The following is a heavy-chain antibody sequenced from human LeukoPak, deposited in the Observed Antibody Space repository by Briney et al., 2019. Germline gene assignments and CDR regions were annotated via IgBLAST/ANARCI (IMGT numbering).Heavy chain of an antibody. D-gene: IGHD3-10*01. Sequence: SETLSLTCAVYGGSFSGYYWSWIRQPPGKGLEWIGEINHSGSTNYNPSLKSRVTISVDTSKNQFSLKQSSVTAADTAVYYCAGFRMVRGVISNRFDPWGQGTLVTVSS. CDR2: INHSGST. CDR1: GGSFSGYY. CDR3: AGFRMVRGVISNRFDP. V-gene: IGHV4-34*01. J-gene: IGHJ5*02.